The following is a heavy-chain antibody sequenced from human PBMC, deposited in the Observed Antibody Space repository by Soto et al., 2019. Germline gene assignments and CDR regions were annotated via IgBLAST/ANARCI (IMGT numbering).Heavy chain of an antibody. CDR1: GFSFSSYW. Sequence: EVQLVESGGGLVQPAGSLRLSCAASGFSFSSYWIHWVRQAPGKGLVWVSRINTDGSRTTYADSVRGRFTISRDNAKNTVYLQMNSLRGNDMALYYCAGGEHNYGGPPLDCWGREPLSPSPQ. CDR2: INTDGSRT. V-gene: IGHV3-74*03. D-gene: IGHD5-18*01. CDR3: AGGEHNYGGPPLDC. J-gene: IGHJ4*02.